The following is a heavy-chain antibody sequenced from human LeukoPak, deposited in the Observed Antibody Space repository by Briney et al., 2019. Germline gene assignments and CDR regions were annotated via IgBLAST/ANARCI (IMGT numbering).Heavy chain of an antibody. J-gene: IGHJ4*02. CDR2: ISGSGHNA. CDR3: AKRGGYDYGSNFDH. V-gene: IGHV3-23*01. CDR1: GFTFSTFG. D-gene: IGHD3-10*01. Sequence: GGSLRLSCAASGFTFSTFGVGWVRPAPGKGLEWVSAISGSGHNAYYTDSVKGRFTMSRDNSKNTLYLQMDSLRAHDTAVHYCAKRGGYDYGSNFDHWGQGTLVTVSS.